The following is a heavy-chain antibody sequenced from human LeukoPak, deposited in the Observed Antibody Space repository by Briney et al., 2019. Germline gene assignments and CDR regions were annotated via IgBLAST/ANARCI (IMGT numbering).Heavy chain of an antibody. CDR1: GFTFSSYA. V-gene: IGHV3-23*01. CDR3: ARFRGYDILTGYDFTRFDY. D-gene: IGHD3-9*01. CDR2: ISGSGGST. Sequence: PGGSLRLTCAASGFTFSSYAMSWVRQAPGKGLEWVSAISGSGGSTYYADSVKGRFTISRDNSKNTLYLQMNSLRAEDTAVYYCARFRGYDILTGYDFTRFDYWGQGTLVTVSS. J-gene: IGHJ4*02.